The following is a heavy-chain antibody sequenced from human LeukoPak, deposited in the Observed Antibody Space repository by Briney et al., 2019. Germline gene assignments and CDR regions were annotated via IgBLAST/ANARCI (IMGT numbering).Heavy chain of an antibody. CDR3: TTHRGYTSSPTFDY. CDR2: IFGKTDGGTT. CDR1: GFTFSIAS. J-gene: IGHJ4*02. V-gene: IGHV3-15*01. Sequence: GGSLRLSCAAPGFTFSIASMSWVRQAPGKGLEWVGHIFGKTDGGTTDHAAPVKGRFSISRDDSKNTLYLQTSSLKTEDTAVYYCTTHRGYTSSPTFDYWGQGTLVTVSS. D-gene: IGHD6-13*01.